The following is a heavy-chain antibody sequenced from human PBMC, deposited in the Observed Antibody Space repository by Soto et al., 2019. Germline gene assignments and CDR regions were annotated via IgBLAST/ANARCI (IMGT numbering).Heavy chain of an antibody. J-gene: IGHJ6*02. CDR2: IIPIFGTA. Sequence: QVQLVQSGAEVKKPGSSVKVSCKASGGTFSSYAISWVRQAPGQGLEWMGGIIPIFGTANYAQKFQDRVTITADESTSTAYMELSSLRSEDTAVYYCAVRTMTSTYYSQERRYYYGMDVWGQGTTVTVSS. D-gene: IGHD2-15*01. V-gene: IGHV1-69*01. CDR3: AVRTMTSTYYSQERRYYYGMDV. CDR1: GGTFSSYA.